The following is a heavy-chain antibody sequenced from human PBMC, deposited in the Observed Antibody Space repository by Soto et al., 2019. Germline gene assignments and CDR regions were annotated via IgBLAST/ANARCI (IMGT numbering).Heavy chain of an antibody. Sequence: SETLSLTCTVSGGSISSGDYYWSWIRQPPGKGLEWIGYINYSGSTYYNPSLKSRVTISVDTSKNQVSLKLSSVTAADTAVYYCAASGPYYYYGMDVWGQGTTVTVSS. D-gene: IGHD6-6*01. V-gene: IGHV4-30-4*01. CDR3: AASGPYYYYGMDV. CDR1: GGSISSGDYY. CDR2: INYSGST. J-gene: IGHJ6*02.